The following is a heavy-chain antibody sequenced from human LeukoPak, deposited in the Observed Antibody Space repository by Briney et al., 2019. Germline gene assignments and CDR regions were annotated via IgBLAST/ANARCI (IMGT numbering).Heavy chain of an antibody. CDR2: INPDGSTT. CDR1: GFTFSRYW. CDR3: ARVLSGSWDWFDP. Sequence: GGSLRLSCAASGFTFSRYWIHWVRQTPGKGLEWVSRINPDGSTTTYADSVKGRFTISRDNAKNTVYLQMNSLRAEDTAVYYCARVLSGSWDWFDPWGQGTLVTVSS. J-gene: IGHJ5*02. D-gene: IGHD3-22*01. V-gene: IGHV3-74*01.